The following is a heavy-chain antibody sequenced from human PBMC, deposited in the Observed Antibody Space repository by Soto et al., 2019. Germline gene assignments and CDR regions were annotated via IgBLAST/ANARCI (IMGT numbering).Heavy chain of an antibody. CDR3: AKAATITTLYYFDS. J-gene: IGHJ4*02. V-gene: IGHV3-23*01. D-gene: IGHD4-4*01. Sequence: GGSLRLSCAASGFTFSSYGMSWVRQAPGKGLEWVSLITGSGGSTFYADSEKGRFTISRDNAKNTLYLQMNSLRVDDTALYYCAKAATITTLYYFDSWGQGTLGTVSS. CDR2: ITGSGGST. CDR1: GFTFSSYG.